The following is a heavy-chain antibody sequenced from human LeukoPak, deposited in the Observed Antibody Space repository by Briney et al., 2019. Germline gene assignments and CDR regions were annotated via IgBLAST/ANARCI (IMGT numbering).Heavy chain of an antibody. D-gene: IGHD3-10*01. Sequence: SETLSLTCTVSGGSISSSSYYWGWVRQPPGKGLEWIGSIYYSGSTYYNPSLKSRVTISVDTSKNQFSLKLSSVTAADTAVYYCARVGSGSGVFDYWGQGTLVTVSS. CDR1: GGSISSSSYY. CDR2: IYYSGST. J-gene: IGHJ4*02. V-gene: IGHV4-39*07. CDR3: ARVGSGSGVFDY.